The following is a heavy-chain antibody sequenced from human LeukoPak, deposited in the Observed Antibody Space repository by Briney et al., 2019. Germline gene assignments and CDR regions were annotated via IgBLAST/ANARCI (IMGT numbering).Heavy chain of an antibody. V-gene: IGHV3-74*01. CDR1: GFTFSSYW. D-gene: IGHD1-7*01. CDR2: LNSDRSST. Sequence: GGSLRLSCVASGFTFSSYWMHWVRHAPGKGLVWVSRLNSDRSSTSYADSVKGRFTISRDNAETTLHLQMNNLSAEDTAVYYCARASNRNSINFDYWGQGALVTVSS. CDR3: ARASNRNSINFDY. J-gene: IGHJ4*02.